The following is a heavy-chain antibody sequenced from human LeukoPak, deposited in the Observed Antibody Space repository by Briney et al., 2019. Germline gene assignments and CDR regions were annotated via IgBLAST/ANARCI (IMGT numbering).Heavy chain of an antibody. V-gene: IGHV3-33*06. J-gene: IGHJ4*02. CDR1: GFTFSTYA. CDR3: AKDGGIYYQMFFDY. D-gene: IGHD1-26*01. Sequence: GGSLRLSCAASGFTFSTYAIHWVRQAPGQGLEWVAVIWFDGSDKYYSDSVKGRFTISRDNSRNALYLQMNSLRAEDTAVYYCAKDGGIYYQMFFDYWGQGTLVTVSS. CDR2: IWFDGSDK.